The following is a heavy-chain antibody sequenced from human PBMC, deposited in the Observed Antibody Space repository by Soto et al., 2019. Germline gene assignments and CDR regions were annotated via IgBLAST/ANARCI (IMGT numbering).Heavy chain of an antibody. CDR3: AREKITVVFDY. CDR2: INHSGST. J-gene: IGHJ4*02. D-gene: IGHD3-10*01. Sequence: QVQLQQWGAGLLKPSETLSLTCAVYGGSFSGYYWTWIRQPPRTGLEWIGEINHSGSTNCNPSLKRRVTISVDTSKNQFSLKLTTVSAADTAVYYCAREKITVVFDYWGQGTLVTVS. V-gene: IGHV4-34*01. CDR1: GGSFSGYY.